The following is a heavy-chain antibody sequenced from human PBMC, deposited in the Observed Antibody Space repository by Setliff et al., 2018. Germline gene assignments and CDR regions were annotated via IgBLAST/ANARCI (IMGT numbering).Heavy chain of an antibody. CDR3: IRDTSGRDAFDI. Sequence: GGSLRLSCAASGFTFSSYAMTWVRQAPGKGLEWVPGISGYGSRTYYADSVKGRSTISRDNSQNTMYLQMNSLRAEDTAVHYCIRDTSGRDAFDIWGQGTMVTVSS. D-gene: IGHD6-19*01. CDR2: ISGYGSRT. J-gene: IGHJ3*02. V-gene: IGHV3-23*01. CDR1: GFTFSSYA.